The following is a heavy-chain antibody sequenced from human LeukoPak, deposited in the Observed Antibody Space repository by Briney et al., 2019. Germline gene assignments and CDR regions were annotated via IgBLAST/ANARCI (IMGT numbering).Heavy chain of an antibody. CDR3: AKDVLPRADDAFDI. CDR2: ISYDGSNK. D-gene: IGHD3-10*02. Sequence: GGSLRLSCAASGFTFSSYAMHWVRQAPGKGLEWVAVISYDGSNKYYADSVKGRFTISRDNSKNTLYLQMNSLRAEDTAVYYCAKDVLPRADDAFDIWGQGTMVTVSS. V-gene: IGHV3-30-3*01. CDR1: GFTFSSYA. J-gene: IGHJ3*02.